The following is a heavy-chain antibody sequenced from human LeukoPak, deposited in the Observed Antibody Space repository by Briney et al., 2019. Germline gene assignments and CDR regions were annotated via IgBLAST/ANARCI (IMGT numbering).Heavy chain of an antibody. CDR1: GFTFSSYA. CDR2: ISYDGSNK. D-gene: IGHD4-23*01. CDR3: ARDRELDYGGNQNYYGMDV. V-gene: IGHV3-30-3*01. J-gene: IGHJ6*02. Sequence: PGRSLRLSCAASGFTFSSYAMHWVRQAPGKGLEWVAVISYDGSNKYYADSVKGRFTISRDNAKNTLYLQMNSLRAEDTAVYYCARDRELDYGGNQNYYGMDVWGQGTTVTVSS.